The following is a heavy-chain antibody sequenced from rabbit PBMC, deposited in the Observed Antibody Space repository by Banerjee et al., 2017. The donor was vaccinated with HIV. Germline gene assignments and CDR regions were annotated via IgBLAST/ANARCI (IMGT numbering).Heavy chain of an antibody. Sequence: QEQLVESGGGLVKPEGSLTLTCTASGFSFSNKYVLCWVRQAPGKGLEWIACINTSTGNTVYASWAKGRFTISKTSSTTVTLQMTSLTAADTATYFCARESTIVVAGVMMDYFNLWGQGTLVTVS. CDR3: ARESTIVVAGVMMDYFNL. CDR1: GFSFSNKYV. J-gene: IGHJ4*01. V-gene: IGHV1S45*01. CDR2: INTSTGNT. D-gene: IGHD4-1*01.